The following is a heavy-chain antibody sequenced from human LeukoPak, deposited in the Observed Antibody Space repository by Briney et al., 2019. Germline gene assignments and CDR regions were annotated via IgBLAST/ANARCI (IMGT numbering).Heavy chain of an antibody. CDR3: AKWKYSNSGIDDY. J-gene: IGHJ4*02. CDR2: ISGSGDNT. Sequence: GGSLRLSCAASGFTFSSYAMSWVRQVPGKGLEWVSVISGSGDNTYYADSVKGRFIISRGNSKNMLYLQMNSLRAEDTAVYYCAKWKYSNSGIDDYWGQGTLVTVSS. D-gene: IGHD6-6*01. V-gene: IGHV3-23*01. CDR1: GFTFSSYA.